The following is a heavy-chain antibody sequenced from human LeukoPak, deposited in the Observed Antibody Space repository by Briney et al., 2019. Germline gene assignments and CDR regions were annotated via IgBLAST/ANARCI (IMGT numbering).Heavy chain of an antibody. V-gene: IGHV3-23*01. CDR1: GFTFSSYA. Sequence: GGSLRLSCAASGFTFSSYAMSWVRQAPGKGLEWVSVISGSGGSTYYADSVKGRFTISRDNSKNTLYLQMNSLRVEDTAVYYCAKGRDGYHSADYWGQGTLVTVSS. J-gene: IGHJ4*02. CDR3: AKGRDGYHSADY. CDR2: ISGSGGST. D-gene: IGHD5-24*01.